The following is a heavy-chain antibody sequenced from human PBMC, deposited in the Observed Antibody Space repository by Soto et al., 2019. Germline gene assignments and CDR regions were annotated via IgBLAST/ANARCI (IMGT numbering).Heavy chain of an antibody. CDR2: IYYSGST. CDR3: ARSHPYDILTGYRYNWFDP. Sequence: SETLSLTCTVSGGSISSGGYYWSWIRQHPGKGLEWIGYIYYSGSTYYNPSLKSRVTISVDTSKNQFSLKLSSVTAADTAVYYCARSHPYDILTGYRYNWFDPWGQGTLVTVSS. CDR1: GGSISSGGYY. D-gene: IGHD3-9*01. V-gene: IGHV4-31*03. J-gene: IGHJ5*02.